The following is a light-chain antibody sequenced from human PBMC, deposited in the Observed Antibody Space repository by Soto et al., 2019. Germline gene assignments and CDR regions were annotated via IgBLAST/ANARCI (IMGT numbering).Light chain of an antibody. V-gene: IGLV1-44*01. Sequence: QAVVTQPPSASGTPGQRVTISCSGSSSNIGSKSVSWYQQVPGTAPKLLIFSNTLRPSGVPERFSGSTSGTSASLAISGLQSEDEADYYCAAWDDSLNGGVFGGGTKVTVL. J-gene: IGLJ3*02. CDR3: AAWDDSLNGGV. CDR1: SSNIGSKS. CDR2: SNT.